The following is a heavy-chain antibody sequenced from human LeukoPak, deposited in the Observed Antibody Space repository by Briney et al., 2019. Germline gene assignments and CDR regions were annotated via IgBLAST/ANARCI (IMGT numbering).Heavy chain of an antibody. CDR2: IIPILDVA. D-gene: IGHD5-18*01. V-gene: IGHV1-69*04. Sequence: SSVKVSCKASGGTFNTYAITWVRQAPGQGLEWMGRIIPILDVADSAQKFQDRVTISADRSTSTVYMELSSQRSEDTAIYYCARFPVRGYTYGSVIHHMDVWGQGTTVTVSS. J-gene: IGHJ6*02. CDR3: ARFPVRGYTYGSVIHHMDV. CDR1: GGTFNTYA.